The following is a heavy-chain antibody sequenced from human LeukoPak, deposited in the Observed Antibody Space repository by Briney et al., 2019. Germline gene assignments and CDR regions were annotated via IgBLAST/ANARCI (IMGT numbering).Heavy chain of an antibody. CDR3: ARHGVDYGDTGDIWFDP. Sequence: GESLNISCNGSGYRFSRYWIGWVRQMPGKGMEWMGIIYPGDSGTRYSPSFQGPVTISADKSINTAYLQWSSLKASDTAMYYCARHGVDYGDTGDIWFDPWGQGTLVTVSS. V-gene: IGHV5-51*01. CDR2: IYPGDSGT. J-gene: IGHJ5*02. CDR1: GYRFSRYW. D-gene: IGHD4-17*01.